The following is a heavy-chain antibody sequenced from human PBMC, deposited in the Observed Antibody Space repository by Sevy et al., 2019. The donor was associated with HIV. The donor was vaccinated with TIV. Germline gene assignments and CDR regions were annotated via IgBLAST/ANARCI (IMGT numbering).Heavy chain of an antibody. CDR1: GGSISSSSYY. V-gene: IGHV4-39*01. Sequence: SETLSLTCTVSGGSISSSSYYWGWIRQPPGKGLEWIGSIYYSGSTYYNPSLKSRVTISVDTSKNQFSLKLSSVTAADTAVYYCARKGGYYYDSSGYYSEAKPYYFDYWGQGTLVTVSS. CDR2: IYYSGST. CDR3: ARKGGYYYDSSGYYSEAKPYYFDY. D-gene: IGHD3-22*01. J-gene: IGHJ4*02.